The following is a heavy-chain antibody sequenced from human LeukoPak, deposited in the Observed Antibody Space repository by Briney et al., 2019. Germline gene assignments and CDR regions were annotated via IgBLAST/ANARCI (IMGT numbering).Heavy chain of an antibody. CDR3: ARYCSSTSCLAAAYYYGMDV. Sequence: GGSLRLSCAASGFTVSSNYMSWVRQAPGKGLEWVSVISGSGGSTYYADSVKGRFTISRDNPKNTLYLQMHSLRAEDTAVYYCARYCSSTSCLAAAYYYGMDVWGQGTTVTVSS. J-gene: IGHJ6*02. D-gene: IGHD2-2*01. V-gene: IGHV3-23*01. CDR2: ISGSGGST. CDR1: GFTVSSNY.